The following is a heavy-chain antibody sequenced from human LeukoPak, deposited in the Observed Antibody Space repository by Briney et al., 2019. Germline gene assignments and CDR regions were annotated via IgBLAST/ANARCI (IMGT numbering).Heavy chain of an antibody. CDR1: GFTFSNYG. D-gene: IGHD3-16*01. CDR3: AKHPSPVLGGGSYFDY. V-gene: IGHV3-23*01. CDR2: ISGSGVNT. J-gene: IGHJ4*02. Sequence: GGSLRLSCAASGFTFSNYGMTWVRQAPGKGLEWVSVISGSGVNTYYADSVKGRFTISRDNSKNTLYLQMNSLRAEDTAVYYCAKHPSPVLGGGSYFDYWGQGILVTVSS.